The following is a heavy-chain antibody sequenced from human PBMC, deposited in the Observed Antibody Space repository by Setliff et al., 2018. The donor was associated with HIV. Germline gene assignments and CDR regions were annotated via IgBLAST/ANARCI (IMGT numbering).Heavy chain of an antibody. J-gene: IGHJ1*01. CDR3: AKDKNKALSSGSPFQH. CDR1: GFTFSSYG. CDR2: MSYDGSNK. D-gene: IGHD3-22*01. Sequence: LRLSCAASGFTFSSYGMNWVRQAPGKGLEWVAVMSYDGSNKYYADSVKGRFTISRDNSKNTLYLQMNSLRAEDTALYFCAKDKNKALSSGSPFQHWGQGTLVIVSS. V-gene: IGHV3-30*18.